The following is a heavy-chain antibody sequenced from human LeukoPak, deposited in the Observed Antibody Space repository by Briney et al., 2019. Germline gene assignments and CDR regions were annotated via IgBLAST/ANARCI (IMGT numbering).Heavy chain of an antibody. V-gene: IGHV4-59*08. CDR2: IHYSGTT. Sequence: SETLSLTCTVSGGSFTTYWSWIRQPPGKGLEWIGSIHYSGTTSYNPYLKSRVTISGDTSKKQFSLNLSSVTAADTAVYYCGRHVNGEHDLDRFDPWGQGILVTVSS. CDR3: GRHVNGEHDLDRFDP. J-gene: IGHJ5*02. CDR1: GGSFTTY. D-gene: IGHD2-8*01.